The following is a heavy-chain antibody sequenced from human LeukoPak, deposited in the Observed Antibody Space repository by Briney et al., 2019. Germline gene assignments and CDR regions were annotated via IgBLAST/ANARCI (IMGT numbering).Heavy chain of an antibody. CDR3: ARVASGVYDFWSGNPPRAPYWYFDL. V-gene: IGHV4-30-2*01. D-gene: IGHD3-3*01. CDR1: GGSISSGGYY. Sequence: SQTLSLTCTVSGGSISSGGYYWSWIRQPPGKGLEWIGYIYHSGSTYYNPSLKSRVTISVDRSKNQFSLKLSSVTAADTAVYYCARVASGVYDFWSGNPPRAPYWYFDLWGRGTLVTVSS. J-gene: IGHJ2*01. CDR2: IYHSGST.